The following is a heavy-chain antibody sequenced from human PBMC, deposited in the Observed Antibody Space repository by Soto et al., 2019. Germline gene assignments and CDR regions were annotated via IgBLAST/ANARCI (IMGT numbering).Heavy chain of an antibody. D-gene: IGHD2-15*01. CDR2: IIPILGIA. J-gene: IGHJ6*03. CDR3: ARDRYCSGGSCYPGPYYSYMDV. V-gene: IGHV1-69*08. CDR1: GGTFSSYT. Sequence: QVQLVQSGAEVKKPGSSVKVSCKASGGTFSSYTISWVRQAPGQGLEWMGRIIPILGIANYAQKFQGRVKITADKSTRKAYMEMSRLRSEDTAVYYCARDRYCSGGSCYPGPYYSYMDVWGKGTTVTVSS.